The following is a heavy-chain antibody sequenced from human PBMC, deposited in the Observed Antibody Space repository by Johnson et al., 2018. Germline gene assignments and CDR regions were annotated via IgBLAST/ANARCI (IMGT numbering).Heavy chain of an antibody. CDR3: ARGAYSSGRAGIFAI. J-gene: IGHJ3*02. CDR2: ISHDEIDK. Sequence: QVQLVQSGGGVVQPGTSLRLSCGVSGVTLSNCIMHWVRQAPGKGLEWVALISHDEIDKQYGDSAKDRFTISRDISKNTVYLQMNSLRDEDTAVYYCARGAYSSGRAGIFAIWGQGTMVTVSS. V-gene: IGHV3-30-3*01. CDR1: GVTLSNCI. D-gene: IGHD3-22*01.